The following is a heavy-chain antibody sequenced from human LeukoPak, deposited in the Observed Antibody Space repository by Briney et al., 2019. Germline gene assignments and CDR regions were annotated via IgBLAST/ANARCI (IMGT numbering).Heavy chain of an antibody. Sequence: GGSLRLSCTVSGFTVSSNSMSWVRQAPGKGLEWASSLSSSSSYIDYADSVKGRFTISRDNAKNSLYLQMNSLRAEDTAVYYCARAGRAYSSSWYWFDPWGQGTLVTVSS. CDR3: ARAGRAYSSSWYWFDP. CDR1: GFTVSSNS. J-gene: IGHJ5*02. V-gene: IGHV3-21*01. CDR2: LSSSSSYI. D-gene: IGHD6-13*01.